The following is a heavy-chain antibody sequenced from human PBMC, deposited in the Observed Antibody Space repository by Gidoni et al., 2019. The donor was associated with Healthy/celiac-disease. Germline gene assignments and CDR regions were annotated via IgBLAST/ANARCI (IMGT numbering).Heavy chain of an antibody. CDR1: GFTFSSYA. CDR3: AKDMSPYSGSRDAFDI. D-gene: IGHD1-26*01. V-gene: IGHV3-23*01. CDR2: ISGSGGST. Sequence: EVQLLESGGGLVQPGGSLRLSCAASGFTFSSYAMSWVRQAPGKGLEWVSAISGSGGSTYYADSVKGRFTISRDNSKNTLYLQMNSLRAEDTAVYYCAKDMSPYSGSRDAFDIWGQGTMVTVSS. J-gene: IGHJ3*02.